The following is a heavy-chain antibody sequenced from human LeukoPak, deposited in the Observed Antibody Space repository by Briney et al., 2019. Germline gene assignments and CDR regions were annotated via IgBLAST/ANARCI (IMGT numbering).Heavy chain of an antibody. V-gene: IGHV3-23*01. CDR2: ISHSGGSK. Sequence: GGSLRLSCVDSGFTFSNYLMNSGRQAPGKGLEWVSGISHSGGSKYYADSVKGPFTISRDNSKNTLYLQMDRLRVEDTAVYHCAMALDYWGQGTLVTVSS. CDR3: AMALDY. CDR1: GFTFSNYL. J-gene: IGHJ4*02.